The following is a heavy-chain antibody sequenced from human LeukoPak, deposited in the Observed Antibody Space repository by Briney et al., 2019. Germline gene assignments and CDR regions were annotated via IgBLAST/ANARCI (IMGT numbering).Heavy chain of an antibody. J-gene: IGHJ4*02. Sequence: GGSLRLSCAASGFTFSSYGMSWVRQAPGKGLEWVSSISSSSTYIYYADSLKGRFTISRDNAKNSLYLQMNSLRTDDTAVYYCARLRGGVAGSYYFDYWGQGTLVTVSS. CDR2: ISSSSTYI. CDR1: GFTFSSYG. V-gene: IGHV3-21*01. D-gene: IGHD6-19*01. CDR3: ARLRGGVAGSYYFDY.